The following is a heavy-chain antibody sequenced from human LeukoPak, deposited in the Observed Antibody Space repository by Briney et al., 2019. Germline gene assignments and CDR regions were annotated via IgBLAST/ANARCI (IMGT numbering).Heavy chain of an antibody. CDR3: ARPPQDYAFDI. CDR2: INHSGST. CDR1: GGSFSGYY. V-gene: IGHV4-34*01. Sequence: SETLSLTCAVYGGSFSGYYWSWIRQPPGKGLEWIGEINHSGSTNYNPSLESRVTISVDTSKNQFSLKLSSVTAADTAVYYCARPPQDYAFDIWGQGTMVTVSS. J-gene: IGHJ3*02. D-gene: IGHD2-15*01.